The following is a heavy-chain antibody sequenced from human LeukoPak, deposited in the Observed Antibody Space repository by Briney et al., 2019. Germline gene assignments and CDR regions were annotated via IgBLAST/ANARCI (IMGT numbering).Heavy chain of an antibody. V-gene: IGHV3-33*01. CDR2: IWYDGSNK. Sequence: PGGSLRLSCVASGFPFSSYGMHWVRQAPGRGLEWVAVIWYDGSNKYYADSMKGRFTISRDNSKNTLYLQMNSLRAEDMGVYYCARAVGPFDYWGQGTLVTVSS. D-gene: IGHD1-26*01. CDR1: GFPFSSYG. CDR3: ARAVGPFDY. J-gene: IGHJ4*02.